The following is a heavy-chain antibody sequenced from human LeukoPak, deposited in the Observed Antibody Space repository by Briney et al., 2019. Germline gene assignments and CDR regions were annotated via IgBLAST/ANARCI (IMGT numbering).Heavy chain of an antibody. D-gene: IGHD4-17*01. V-gene: IGHV4-31*03. CDR1: GGSISSGGYY. CDR2: IYYSGST. J-gene: IGHJ4*02. CDR3: AVTTERYLDY. Sequence: SETLSLTCTVSGGSISSGGYYWSRIRQHPGKGLEWIGYIYYSGSTYYNPSLKSRVTISVDTSKNQFSLKLSSVTAADTAVYYCAVTTERYLDYWGQGTLVTVSS.